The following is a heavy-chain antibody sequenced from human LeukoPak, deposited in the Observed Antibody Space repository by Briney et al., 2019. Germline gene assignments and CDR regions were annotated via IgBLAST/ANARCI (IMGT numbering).Heavy chain of an antibody. J-gene: IGHJ4*02. CDR2: ISISSKYI. Sequence: GGSLRLSCAASGFTFSTYSMNWVRQAPGKGLEWVSSISISSKYIYYADSVEGRFTISRDNAKNSLYLQMNSLRAEDTAVYYCARDQTSLDDGSGYRKYSFGFWGQGTLVTVSS. V-gene: IGHV3-21*01. D-gene: IGHD3-22*01. CDR1: GFTFSTYS. CDR3: ARDQTSLDDGSGYRKYSFGF.